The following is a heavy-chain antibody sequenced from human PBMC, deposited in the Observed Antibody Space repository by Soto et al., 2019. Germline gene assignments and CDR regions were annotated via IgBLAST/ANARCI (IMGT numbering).Heavy chain of an antibody. Sequence: QVQLVQSGAEVKKPGASVKVSCKASGYTFTGYYMHWVRQAPGQGLEWMGWINPNSGGTNYAQKFQGRVTMTRDTSISTAYMELSRLRSDDTAVYYCARASYSSGWTNWFDPWGQGTLVTVSS. CDR2: INPNSGGT. J-gene: IGHJ5*02. CDR3: ARASYSSGWTNWFDP. D-gene: IGHD6-19*01. CDR1: GYTFTGYY. V-gene: IGHV1-2*02.